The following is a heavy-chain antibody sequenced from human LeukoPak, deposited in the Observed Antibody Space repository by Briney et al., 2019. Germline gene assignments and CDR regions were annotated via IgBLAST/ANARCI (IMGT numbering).Heavy chain of an antibody. V-gene: IGHV3-30*14. CDR1: VCTFSRYA. CDR3: ARMALESFWSDYFDT. Sequence: GGSLRLSCAASVCTFSRYAFHWVRQAPGKGLEWVAVISNDGNNKYHADSVKGRFTISRDNSRNTLYVQMSSLRAEDTAMYYCARMALESFWSDYFDTWGQGTLVSVSS. J-gene: IGHJ4*02. CDR2: ISNDGNNK. D-gene: IGHD5-24*01.